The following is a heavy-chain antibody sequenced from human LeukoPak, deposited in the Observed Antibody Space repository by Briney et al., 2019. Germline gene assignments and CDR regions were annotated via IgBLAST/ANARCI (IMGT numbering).Heavy chain of an antibody. J-gene: IGHJ4*02. Sequence: GGSLRLSCATSGFTFSSFAMTWVRQAPGKGLEWVSAISGSGGSTYYADSVKGRFTISRDNSKNMLYLQMNSLRAEDTAVYYCAKVLGGYSYGYFDYWGQGTLVTVSS. V-gene: IGHV3-23*01. CDR3: AKVLGGYSYGYFDY. CDR2: ISGSGGST. D-gene: IGHD5-18*01. CDR1: GFTFSSFA.